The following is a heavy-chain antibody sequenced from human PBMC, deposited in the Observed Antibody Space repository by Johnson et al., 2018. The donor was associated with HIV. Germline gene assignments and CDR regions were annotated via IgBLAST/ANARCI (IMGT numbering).Heavy chain of an antibody. CDR2: ISWNSGSI. CDR3: ARVAVAGTRSI. Sequence: VQLVESGGGVVQPGRSLRLSCAASGFTFSGYAMSWVRQAPGKGLEWVSGISWNSGSIGYADSVKGRFTISRDNAKNSLYLQMNSLRAEDTAVYYCARVAVAGTRSIWGQGTMVTVSS. J-gene: IGHJ3*02. V-gene: IGHV3-9*01. CDR1: GFTFSGYA. D-gene: IGHD6-19*01.